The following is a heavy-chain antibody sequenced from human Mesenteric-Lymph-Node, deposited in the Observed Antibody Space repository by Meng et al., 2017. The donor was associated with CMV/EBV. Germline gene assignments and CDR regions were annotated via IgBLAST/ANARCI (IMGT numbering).Heavy chain of an antibody. V-gene: IGHV1-46*01. CDR2: INPSGGST. CDR1: GYTFTTYH. D-gene: IGHD3-16*01. J-gene: IGHJ4*02. Sequence: ASVKVSCKASGYTFTTYHIHWVRQAPGQGLEWMGIINPSGGSTNYVQKFQGRVTMTWDMSTSTVYMALSSLRSEDTAVYYCARVGQGGDFDYWGQGTLVTVSS. CDR3: ARVGQGGDFDY.